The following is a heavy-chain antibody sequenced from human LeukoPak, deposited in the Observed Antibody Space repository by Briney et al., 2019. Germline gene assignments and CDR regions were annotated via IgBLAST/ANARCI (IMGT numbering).Heavy chain of an antibody. D-gene: IGHD2-2*01. V-gene: IGHV4-30-4*07. CDR3: ARNFVVPAANNWFDP. CDR1: GASISSSGYS. J-gene: IGHJ5*02. Sequence: IPSETLSLTCAVSGASISSSGYSWWWVRQPPGKGLEWIGYVYYSGTTYYNPSLNSRLTISADTSKNQFFLKLSSVTAADTAVYYCARNFVVPAANNWFDPWGQGTLVTVSS. CDR2: VYYSGTT.